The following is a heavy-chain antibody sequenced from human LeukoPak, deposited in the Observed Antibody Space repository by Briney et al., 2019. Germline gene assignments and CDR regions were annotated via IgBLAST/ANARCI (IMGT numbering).Heavy chain of an antibody. J-gene: IGHJ4*02. V-gene: IGHV4-34*01. CDR2: INHSGST. Sequence: SETLSLTCAVYGGSFSGYYWSWIRQPPGKGLEWIGEINHSGSTNYNPSLKSRVTISVDTSKNQFSLKLSSVTAADTAVYYCARTRGYSYGYDFDYWGQGTLVTVSS. CDR1: GGSFSGYY. D-gene: IGHD5-18*01. CDR3: ARTRGYSYGYDFDY.